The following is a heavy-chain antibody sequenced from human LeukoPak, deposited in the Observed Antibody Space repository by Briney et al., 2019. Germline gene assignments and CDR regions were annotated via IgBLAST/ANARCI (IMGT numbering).Heavy chain of an antibody. D-gene: IGHD2-2*01. Sequence: ASVKVSCKASGYTFTAYYMHWVRQAPGQGLEWMGWINPNSGGTDYAQNFQGRVTMTRDTSIRTVYMDLSRLRSDDTAVYYCAREGGWSQLLYWFDPWGQGTLVAVSS. CDR1: GYTFTAYY. CDR2: INPNSGGT. CDR3: AREGGWSQLLYWFDP. V-gene: IGHV1-2*02. J-gene: IGHJ5*02.